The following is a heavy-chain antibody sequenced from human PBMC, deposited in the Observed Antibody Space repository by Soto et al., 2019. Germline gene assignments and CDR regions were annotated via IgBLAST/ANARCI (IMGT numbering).Heavy chain of an antibody. Sequence: EVQLLESGGALVQPGGSLRLSCAASGLTFSNYAMSWVRQAPGKGLEWVSSISGSGGSTYYADSVKGRFTISRDNSKNPLYLQINSLRADDTAVYYCATEAAYSSGWYVFDYWGQGTLVTVSA. CDR1: GLTFSNYA. J-gene: IGHJ4*02. CDR2: ISGSGGST. V-gene: IGHV3-23*01. D-gene: IGHD6-13*01. CDR3: ATEAAYSSGWYVFDY.